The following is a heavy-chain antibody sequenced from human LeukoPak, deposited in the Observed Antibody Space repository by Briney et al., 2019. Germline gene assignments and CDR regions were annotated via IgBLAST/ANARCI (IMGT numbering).Heavy chain of an antibody. CDR1: GDSISSYY. D-gene: IGHD2-15*01. CDR3: ARHGSAQGGAFDI. J-gene: IGHJ3*02. V-gene: IGHV4-59*08. CDR2: IYYSGTT. Sequence: SETLSLTCTVSGDSISSYYWSWIRQPPGKGLEWIAFIYYSGTTNYNPSLKTRVTITLDTSKNQLSLKLNSVTAADTALYYCARHGSAQGGAFDIWGRGTMVTVSS.